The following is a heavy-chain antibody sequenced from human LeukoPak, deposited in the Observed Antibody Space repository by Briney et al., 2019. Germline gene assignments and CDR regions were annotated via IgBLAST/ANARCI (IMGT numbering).Heavy chain of an antibody. CDR2: INNNGGST. D-gene: IGHD3-3*01. J-gene: IGHJ4*02. CDR3: AKGDLITIFY. Sequence: GGSLRLSCAASGFSFSSYAMSWVRQAPGKGLEWVSAINNNGGSTYYADSVKGRFTISRDNSKNTLYLQMNSLRAEDTAVYYYAKGDLITIFYWGQGTLVTVSS. CDR1: GFSFSSYA. V-gene: IGHV3-23*01.